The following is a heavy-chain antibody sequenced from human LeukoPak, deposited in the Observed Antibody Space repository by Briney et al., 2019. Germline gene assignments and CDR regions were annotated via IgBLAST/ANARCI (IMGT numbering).Heavy chain of an antibody. D-gene: IGHD6-25*01. Sequence: SETLSLTCTVSGGSISSYYWSWIRQPPGKGLEWIGYIYYSGSTNYNPSLKSRVTISVDTSKNQFSLKLSSVTAADTAVYYCEAAYYYYGMDVWGQGTTVTVSS. CDR2: IYYSGST. CDR1: GGSISSYY. CDR3: EAAYYYYGMDV. J-gene: IGHJ6*02. V-gene: IGHV4-59*12.